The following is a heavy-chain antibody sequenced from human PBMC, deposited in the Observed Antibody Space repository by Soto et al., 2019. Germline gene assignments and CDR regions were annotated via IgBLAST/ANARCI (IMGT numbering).Heavy chain of an antibody. Sequence: ASVKVSCKASGYTFTSYGISWVRQAPGQGLEWMGWISAYNGNTNYAQKLQGRVTMTTDTSTSTAYMELRSLRSDDTAVYYCARPRIAVAGTVPRSNGPFDPWGQGTLVTVSS. J-gene: IGHJ5*02. V-gene: IGHV1-18*01. CDR1: GYTFTSYG. CDR3: ARPRIAVAGTVPRSNGPFDP. D-gene: IGHD6-19*01. CDR2: ISAYNGNT.